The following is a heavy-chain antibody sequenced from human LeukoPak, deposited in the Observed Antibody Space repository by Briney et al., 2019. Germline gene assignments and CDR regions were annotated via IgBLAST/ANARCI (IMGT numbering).Heavy chain of an antibody. J-gene: IGHJ6*03. CDR1: GYTFTSYV. D-gene: IGHD2-8*01. Sequence: ASVKVSCKASGYTFTSYVINWVRQATGQGLEWMGWMNPNSGNTGYAQKFRGRVTMTKNTSMTTAYMELSSRRSVDTAVYYCARALSWTTNSYYYMDVWGKGTTVTVSS. CDR2: MNPNSGNT. CDR3: ARALSWTTNSYYYMDV. V-gene: IGHV1-8*01.